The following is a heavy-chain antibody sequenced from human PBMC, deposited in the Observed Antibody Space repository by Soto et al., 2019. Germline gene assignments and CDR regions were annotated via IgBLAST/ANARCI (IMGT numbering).Heavy chain of an antibody. Sequence: GSVKVSCKASGYTFTGYYMHWVRQAPGQGLEWMGWINPNSGGTNYAQKFQGWVTMTRDTSISTAYMELSRLRSDDTAVYYCARDRERITIFGVVIPQHYYYGMNVWGQGTTVTVSS. J-gene: IGHJ6*02. CDR3: ARDRERITIFGVVIPQHYYYGMNV. V-gene: IGHV1-2*04. CDR2: INPNSGGT. CDR1: GYTFTGYY. D-gene: IGHD3-3*01.